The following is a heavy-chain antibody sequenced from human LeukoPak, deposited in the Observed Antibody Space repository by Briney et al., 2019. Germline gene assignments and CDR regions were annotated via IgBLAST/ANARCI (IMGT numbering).Heavy chain of an antibody. Sequence: ASVKVSCKASGYTFTGYYMHWVRQAPGQGLEWMGWINPNSGGTNYAQKFQGRVTMTRDTSTSTAYMELRSLRSDDTAVYYCARHPYYDSSLNAFDIWGQGTMVTVSS. CDR1: GYTFTGYY. D-gene: IGHD3-22*01. CDR2: INPNSGGT. CDR3: ARHPYYDSSLNAFDI. J-gene: IGHJ3*02. V-gene: IGHV1-2*02.